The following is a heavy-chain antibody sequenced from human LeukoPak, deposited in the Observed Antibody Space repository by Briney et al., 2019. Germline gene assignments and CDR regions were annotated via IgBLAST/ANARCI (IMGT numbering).Heavy chain of an antibody. J-gene: IGHJ6*02. CDR3: ASRMDV. CDR1: GYSFSNYW. CDR2: IYPSDSYT. V-gene: IGHV5-51*01. Sequence: GESLQISCEASGYSFSNYWIGWVRQMPGKGVECLGIIYPSDSYTRYRPSFQGQVTISADKSISTAYLQWSSLKASDTAMYYCASRMDVWGQGTTVTVSS.